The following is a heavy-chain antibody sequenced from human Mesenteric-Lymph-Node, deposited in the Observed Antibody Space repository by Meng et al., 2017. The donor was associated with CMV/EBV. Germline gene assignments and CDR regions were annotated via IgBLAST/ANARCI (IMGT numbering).Heavy chain of an antibody. V-gene: IGHV3-9*01. CDR1: GFNFDNYA. J-gene: IGHJ4*02. CDR2: ITWNSRTI. CDR3: AKSFAELDY. D-gene: IGHD2-21*01. Sequence: GGSLRLSCAASGFNFDNYAMHWVRQAPGKGLEWVSSITWNSRTIGYADSVKGRFTISRDNAKNSLYLQMNSLRVEDTAVYYCAKSFAELDYWGQGTLVTVSS.